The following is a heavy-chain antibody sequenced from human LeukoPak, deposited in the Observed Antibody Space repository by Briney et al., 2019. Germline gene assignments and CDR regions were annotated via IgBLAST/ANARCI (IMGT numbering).Heavy chain of an antibody. J-gene: IGHJ4*02. CDR2: IGGSGVSI. V-gene: IGHV3-23*01. CDR1: GFTFNRHA. Sequence: GGSLRLSCTASGFTFNRHAFNWVRQAPGKGLEWVSSIGGSGVSIFYADSVKGRFTISRDNGKNTVYLQMNSLRAEDTAIYYCSRRGGSNGWGDFDFWGQGTLVTVSS. CDR3: SRRGGSNGWGDFDF. D-gene: IGHD6-19*01.